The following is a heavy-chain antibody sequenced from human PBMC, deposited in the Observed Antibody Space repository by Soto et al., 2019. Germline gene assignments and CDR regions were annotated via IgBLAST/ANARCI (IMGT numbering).Heavy chain of an antibody. CDR3: ATGVLTIFGVVTDY. Sequence: ASVKVSCKVSGYTLTELFMHWVRQAPGKGLEWMGGFDPEDGETIYAQKFQGRVTMTEDTSTDTAYMELSSLRSEDTAVYYCATGVLTIFGVVTDYWGQGTLVTVSS. D-gene: IGHD3-3*01. V-gene: IGHV1-24*01. J-gene: IGHJ4*02. CDR2: FDPEDGET. CDR1: GYTLTELF.